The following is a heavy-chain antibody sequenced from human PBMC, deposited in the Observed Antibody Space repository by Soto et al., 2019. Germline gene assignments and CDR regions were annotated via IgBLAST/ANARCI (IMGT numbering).Heavy chain of an antibody. Sequence: EVQLVETGGGLIQPGGSLRLSCAASGITVSTNYMSWVRQAPGKGLEWVSVIYSDGKTYYADSVKGRFTISRDNSKNAVSLQMNSLRAEDTAVYYCARDGGGGYYDSSGCVAVWGQGTLVTVS. D-gene: IGHD3-22*01. CDR3: ARDGGGGYYDSSGCVAV. J-gene: IGHJ4*02. V-gene: IGHV3-53*02. CDR2: IYSDGKT. CDR1: GITVSTNY.